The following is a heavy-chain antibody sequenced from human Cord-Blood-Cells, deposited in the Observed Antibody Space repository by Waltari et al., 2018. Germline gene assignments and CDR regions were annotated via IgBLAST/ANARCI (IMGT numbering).Heavy chain of an antibody. CDR3: ARPQGICSGGSCYSDAFDI. CDR2: IYYRGST. D-gene: IGHD2-15*01. CDR1: GCSISSSSYY. Sequence: QLQLQESGPGLVKLSETLSLTCTVSGCSISSSSYYWGWIRQPPGKGLEWIGCIYYRGSTYYNPSLKSRVTISVDTSKNQFSLKLSSVTAADTAVYYCARPQGICSGGSCYSDAFDIWGQGTMVTVSS. V-gene: IGHV4-39*01. J-gene: IGHJ3*02.